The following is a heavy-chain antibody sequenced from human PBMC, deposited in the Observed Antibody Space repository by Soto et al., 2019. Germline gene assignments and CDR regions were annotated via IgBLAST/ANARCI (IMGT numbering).Heavy chain of an antibody. CDR2: IYYSGST. CDR3: ARPGGSGWFYFDS. J-gene: IGHJ4*02. Sequence: GWVRQMPGKGLEWIGSIYYSGSTYYNPSLKSRVTISVDTSKNHFSLKLTSVTAADTAVYYCARPGGSGWFYFDSWGQGSQVTVSS. V-gene: IGHV4-39*02. D-gene: IGHD6-13*01.